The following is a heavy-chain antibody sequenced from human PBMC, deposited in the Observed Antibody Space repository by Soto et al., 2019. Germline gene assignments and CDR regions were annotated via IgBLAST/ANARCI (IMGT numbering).Heavy chain of an antibody. V-gene: IGHV1-46*03. D-gene: IGHD3-3*01. CDR2: INPSGGST. J-gene: IGHJ3*02. CDR3: ARAGLYDFWSGYYHDAFDI. Sequence: GASVKVSCKASGYTFTSYYMHWVRQAPGQGLEWMGIINPSGGSTSYAQKFQGRVTMTRDTSTSTVYMELSSLRSEDTAVYYCARAGLYDFWSGYYHDAFDIWGQGTMVTVSS. CDR1: GYTFTSYY.